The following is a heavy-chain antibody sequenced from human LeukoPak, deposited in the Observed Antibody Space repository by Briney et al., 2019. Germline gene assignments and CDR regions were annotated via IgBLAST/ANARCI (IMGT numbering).Heavy chain of an antibody. CDR2: IRYDGSNK. Sequence: GGSLRLSCAASGFTFSSYGMHWVRQAPGKGLEWVAFIRYDGSNKYYADSVKGRFTISRDNSKNMLYLQMNSLRAEDTAVYYCAKDWGYSYGFFDYWGQGTLVTVSS. V-gene: IGHV3-30*02. CDR3: AKDWGYSYGFFDY. J-gene: IGHJ4*02. CDR1: GFTFSSYG. D-gene: IGHD5-18*01.